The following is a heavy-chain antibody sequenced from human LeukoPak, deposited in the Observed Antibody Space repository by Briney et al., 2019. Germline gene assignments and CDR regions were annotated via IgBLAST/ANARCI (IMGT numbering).Heavy chain of an antibody. J-gene: IGHJ4*02. Sequence: GGSLRLSCAASGFTVSSNYMSWVRQAPGKGLEWVSVIYSGGSTYYADSVKGRFTISRDNSKNTLYLQMNSLRAEDTAVYYCARDSNPSIAAAGSIDYWGQGTLVTDSS. CDR3: ARDSNPSIAAAGSIDY. D-gene: IGHD6-13*01. V-gene: IGHV3-66*02. CDR2: IYSGGST. CDR1: GFTVSSNY.